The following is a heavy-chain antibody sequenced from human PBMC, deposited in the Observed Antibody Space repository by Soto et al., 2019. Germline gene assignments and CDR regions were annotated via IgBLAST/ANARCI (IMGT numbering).Heavy chain of an antibody. Sequence: PVGSLRLSCAASGFTFSSYGMHWVRQAPGKGLEWVAVISYDGSNKYYADSVKGRFTISRDNSKNTLYLQMNSLRAEDTAVYYCAKDLNYYDSSGYHLFDYWGQGTLVTVSS. CDR3: AKDLNYYDSSGYHLFDY. V-gene: IGHV3-30*18. J-gene: IGHJ4*02. CDR1: GFTFSSYG. CDR2: ISYDGSNK. D-gene: IGHD3-22*01.